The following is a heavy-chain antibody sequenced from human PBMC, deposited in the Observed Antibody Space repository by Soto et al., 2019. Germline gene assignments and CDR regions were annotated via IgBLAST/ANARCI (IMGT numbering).Heavy chain of an antibody. D-gene: IGHD6-19*01. Sequence: GGSLRLSCAASGFTFSSYAMHWVRQAPGKGLEWVAVISYDESDKYYADSLKGRFTISRDNSKNTLYLQMNSLRGEDTAVYYCARDLSVAGPDYWGQGTLVTVSS. CDR3: ARDLSVAGPDY. J-gene: IGHJ4*02. V-gene: IGHV3-30*03. CDR1: GFTFSSYA. CDR2: ISYDESDK.